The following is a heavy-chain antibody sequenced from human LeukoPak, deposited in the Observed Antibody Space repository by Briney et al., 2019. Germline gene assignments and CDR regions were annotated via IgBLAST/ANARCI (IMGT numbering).Heavy chain of an antibody. V-gene: IGHV1-2*06. CDR3: ARGPVPGGLWYLEY. CDR1: GYIFTGYQ. J-gene: IGHJ4*02. CDR2: INPNRGVT. D-gene: IGHD2/OR15-2a*01. Sequence: GASVKVSLKASGYIFTGYQIHWVRQAPGQGLEGMGRINPNRGVTDFPQKFQGRVTVTRNTSTKTVYMDLTSLRFDDTAVYFFARGPVPGGLWYLEYWGQGTLLTVSS.